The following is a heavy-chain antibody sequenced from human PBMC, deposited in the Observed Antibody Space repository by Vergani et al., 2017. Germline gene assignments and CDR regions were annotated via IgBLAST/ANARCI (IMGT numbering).Heavy chain of an antibody. Sequence: QVQLQESGPGLVKPSETLSLTCTVSGGSISSYYWSWIRQPPGKGLEWIGYIYYSGSTNYNPSLKSRVTISVDTSKNQFSLKLRSVTAADTAVYYCARGLGYSSSWDIDYWGQGTLVTVSS. D-gene: IGHD6-13*01. CDR2: IYYSGST. CDR3: ARGLGYSSSWDIDY. J-gene: IGHJ4*02. CDR1: GGSISSYY. V-gene: IGHV4-59*01.